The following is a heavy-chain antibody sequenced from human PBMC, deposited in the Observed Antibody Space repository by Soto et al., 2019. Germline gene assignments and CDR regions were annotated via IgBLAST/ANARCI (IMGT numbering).Heavy chain of an antibody. J-gene: IGHJ5*02. CDR2: IYYSGST. CDR1: GGSISSGDYY. CDR3: ARVGEYTKRFDP. V-gene: IGHV4-30-4*01. D-gene: IGHD4-17*01. Sequence: SETLSLTCTVSGGSISSGDYYWSWIRQPPGKGLEWIGYIYYSGSTYYNPSLKSRVTISVDTAKNQFALKLSSVTAADTAVYFCARVGEYTKRFDPWGQGTLVTVSS.